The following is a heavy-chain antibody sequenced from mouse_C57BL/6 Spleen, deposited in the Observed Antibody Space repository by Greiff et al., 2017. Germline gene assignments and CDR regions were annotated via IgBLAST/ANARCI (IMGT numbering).Heavy chain of an antibody. Sequence: QVQLQQSGAELVRPGTSVKVSCKASGYAFPTYLIEWVKQRPGQGLEWIGVINPGSGGTNYNEKFKGKATLTADKSSSTAYMQLSSLTSEDSAVYFCARSTTVVATRYFDGWGTGTTVTVSS. J-gene: IGHJ1*03. V-gene: IGHV1-54*01. CDR2: INPGSGGT. CDR3: ARSTTVVATRYFDG. CDR1: GYAFPTYL. D-gene: IGHD1-1*01.